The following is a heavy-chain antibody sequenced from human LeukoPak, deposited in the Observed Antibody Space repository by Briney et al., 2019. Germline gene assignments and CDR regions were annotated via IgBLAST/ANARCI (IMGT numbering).Heavy chain of an antibody. D-gene: IGHD5-18*01. CDR3: AKDRGYSHSFDF. V-gene: IGHV3-30*18. CDR1: GFTLSSYG. Sequence: PGGSLRLSCAASGFTLSSYGMHWVRQAPGRGLEWVAAISYDGRNKEYVDSVKGRFTISRDNSKNTLYLQMNSLRAEDTAVYYCAKDRGYSHSFDFWGQGTLVTVSS. CDR2: ISYDGRNK. J-gene: IGHJ4*02.